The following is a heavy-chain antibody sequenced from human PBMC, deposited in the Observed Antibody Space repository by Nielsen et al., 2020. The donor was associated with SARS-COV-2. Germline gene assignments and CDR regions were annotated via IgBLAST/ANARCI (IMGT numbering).Heavy chain of an antibody. D-gene: IGHD1-14*01. Sequence: SETLSLTCTVSGGSISSYYWSWIRQPPGKGLEWIGYIYYSGSTNYNPSLKSRVTISVDTSKNQFSLKLSSVTAADTAVYYCATHRPGGENYYYGMDVWGQGTTVTVSS. J-gene: IGHJ6*02. V-gene: IGHV4-59*01. CDR1: GGSISSYY. CDR3: ATHRPGGENYYYGMDV. CDR2: IYYSGST.